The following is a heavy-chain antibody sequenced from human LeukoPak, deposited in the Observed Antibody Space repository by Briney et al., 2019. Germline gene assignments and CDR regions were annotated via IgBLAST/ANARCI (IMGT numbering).Heavy chain of an antibody. D-gene: IGHD3-10*01. CDR3: ARVDGAY. Sequence: PSETLSLTCAVYGGSSSGYYWSWIRQPPGKGLEWIGEINHSGSTNYNPSLKSRVTISVDTSKNQFSLKLSPVTAADTAVYYCARVDGAYWGQGTLVTVSS. CDR1: GGSSSGYY. J-gene: IGHJ4*02. CDR2: INHSGST. V-gene: IGHV4-34*01.